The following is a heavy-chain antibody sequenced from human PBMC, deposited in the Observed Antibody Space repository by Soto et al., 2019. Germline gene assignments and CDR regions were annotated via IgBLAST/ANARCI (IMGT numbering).Heavy chain of an antibody. CDR3: ARGFGWLDY. CDR1: GFTDSSNY. J-gene: IGHJ4*02. V-gene: IGHV3-64*01. Sequence: EVQLVESGGGLVQPGGSLRLSCAASGFTDSSNYMTWVRQAPGKGLEYVSAISSNGGSTYYANSVKGRFTISRDNSKNTLYLQMGSLRAEDMAVYYCARGFGWLDYWGQGTLVTVSS. CDR2: ISSNGGST. D-gene: IGHD6-19*01.